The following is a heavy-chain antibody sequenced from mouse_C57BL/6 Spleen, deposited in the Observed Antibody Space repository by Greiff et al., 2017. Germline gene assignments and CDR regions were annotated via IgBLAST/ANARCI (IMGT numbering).Heavy chain of an antibody. CDR3: TTGGYYDYTKSFAY. Sequence: QVQLQQPGAELVKPGASVKLSCKASGYTFTSYWMHWVKQRPGQGLEWIGMIHPNSGSTNYNEKFKSKATLTVDTSSNTAYLQLSSLTSEDTAVYYCTTGGYYDYTKSFAYWGQGTLVTVSA. J-gene: IGHJ3*01. D-gene: IGHD2-4*01. CDR1: GYTFTSYW. V-gene: IGHV1-64*01. CDR2: IHPNSGST.